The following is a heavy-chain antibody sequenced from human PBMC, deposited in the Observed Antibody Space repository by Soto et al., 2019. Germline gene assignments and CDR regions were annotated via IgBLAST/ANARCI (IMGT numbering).Heavy chain of an antibody. Sequence: ASVKVSCKASGYTFTSYDINWVRQATGQGLEWMGWMNPNSGNTGYAQKFQGRVTMTRNTSISTAYMELSSLRSEDTAVYYCARGGGYCSSPSCYNWFDPWGQGTLVTVSS. CDR1: GYTFTSYD. D-gene: IGHD2-2*01. V-gene: IGHV1-8*01. CDR2: MNPNSGNT. J-gene: IGHJ5*02. CDR3: ARGGGYCSSPSCYNWFDP.